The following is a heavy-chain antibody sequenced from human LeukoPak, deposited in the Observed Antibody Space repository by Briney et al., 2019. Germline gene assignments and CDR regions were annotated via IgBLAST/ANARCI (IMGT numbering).Heavy chain of an antibody. CDR3: ARLKSIAARYNWFDP. CDR2: IYPGDSDT. J-gene: IGHJ5*02. V-gene: IGHV5-51*01. D-gene: IGHD6-6*01. CDR1: GYGFTSYW. Sequence: GESLKISCKGSGYGFTSYWIGWVRQMPGKGLEWMGIIYPGDSDTRYSPSFQGQVTISADKSISTAYLQWSSLKASDTAMYYCARLKSIAARYNWFDPWGQGTLVTVSS.